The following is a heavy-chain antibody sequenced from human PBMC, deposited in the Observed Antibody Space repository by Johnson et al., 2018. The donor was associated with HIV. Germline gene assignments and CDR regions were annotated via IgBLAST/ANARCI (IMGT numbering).Heavy chain of an antibody. J-gene: IGHJ3*02. D-gene: IGHD2-8*01. Sequence: VQLVESGGGLVQPGGSLRLSCAASGFTVTSHYMSWVRQAPGKGLEWVSVIYSGGSPYYADSVKGRLTISRDNSKNTLYLQMNSLRAEDTAVYYCARLGLTDAFDIWGQGTMVTVSS. V-gene: IGHV3-66*01. CDR3: ARLGLTDAFDI. CDR1: GFTVTSHY. CDR2: IYSGGSP.